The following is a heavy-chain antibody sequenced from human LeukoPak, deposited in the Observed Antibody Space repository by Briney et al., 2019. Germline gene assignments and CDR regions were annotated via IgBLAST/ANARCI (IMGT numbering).Heavy chain of an antibody. D-gene: IGHD2-8*01. CDR2: IETDGSRQ. Sequence: GESLRLSCAASGFNFEGQNMNWVRQAPGQGLDWVAYIETDGSRQYYADSVKGRFTITRDNSEKKMYLQMDSLRQDDTAVYYCVKNGWLDDWGQGTLVTVSS. CDR3: VKNGWLDD. CDR1: GFNFEGQN. J-gene: IGHJ5*02. V-gene: IGHV3-30*02.